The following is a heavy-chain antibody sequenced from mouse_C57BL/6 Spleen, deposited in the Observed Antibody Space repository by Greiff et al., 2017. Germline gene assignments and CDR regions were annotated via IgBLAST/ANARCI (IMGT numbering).Heavy chain of an antibody. CDR3: AREVGEGRPYWYFDV. CDR1: GYTFTSYW. J-gene: IGHJ1*03. D-gene: IGHD1-1*02. Sequence: QVQLQQPGAELVKPGASVKLSCKASGYTFTSYWMHWVKQRPGQGLEWIGMIHPNSGSTNYNEKFKSKATLTVDKSSSTAYMQLSSLTSADSAVYYCAREVGEGRPYWYFDVWGTGTTVTVAS. CDR2: IHPNSGST. V-gene: IGHV1-64*01.